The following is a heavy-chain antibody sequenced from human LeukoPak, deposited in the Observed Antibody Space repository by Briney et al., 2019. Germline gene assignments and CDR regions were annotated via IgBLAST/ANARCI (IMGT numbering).Heavy chain of an antibody. V-gene: IGHV3-23*01. CDR2: ISRSGTET. J-gene: IGHJ4*02. CDR1: GFTFSNYG. CDR3: AKKSPDSSGNPAYD. D-gene: IGHD4-23*01. Sequence: PGGSLRLSCAGAGFTFSNYGMSWVRQAPGKGLEWVSVISRSGTETYHADSVRGRFTISRDNAKNTLSLQMNSLRAEDTAVYYCAKKSPDSSGNPAYDWGQGTLVTVSS.